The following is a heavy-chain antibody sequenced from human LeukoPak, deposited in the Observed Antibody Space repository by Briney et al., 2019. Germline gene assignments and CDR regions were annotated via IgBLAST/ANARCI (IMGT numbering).Heavy chain of an antibody. J-gene: IGHJ4*02. D-gene: IGHD2-15*01. V-gene: IGHV4-34*01. CDR1: GGSFSGYY. Sequence: SETLSLTCAVYGGSFSGYYWSWIRQPPGKGLEWIGEINHSGSTNYNPSLKSRVNISVDTSKNQFSLKLSSVTAADTAVYYCARAEVYCSGGSCYSTIDYWGQGTLVTVSS. CDR3: ARAEVYCSGGSCYSTIDY. CDR2: INHSGST.